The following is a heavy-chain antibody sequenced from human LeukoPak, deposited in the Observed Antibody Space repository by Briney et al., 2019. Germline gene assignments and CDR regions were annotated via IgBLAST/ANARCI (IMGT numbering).Heavy chain of an antibody. V-gene: IGHV4-39*01. D-gene: IGHD3-22*01. Sequence: SETLSLTCTVSGGSISSSDYYWGWIRQPPGKGLELIASIYYSGSAYYNPSLKSRVTISVVTSKNQFSLRLSSVTAADTSVYYCARLVSYYDTTSRYYFDYWGQGTLVTVSS. CDR2: IYYSGSA. CDR1: GGSISSSDYY. J-gene: IGHJ4*02. CDR3: ARLVSYYDTTSRYYFDY.